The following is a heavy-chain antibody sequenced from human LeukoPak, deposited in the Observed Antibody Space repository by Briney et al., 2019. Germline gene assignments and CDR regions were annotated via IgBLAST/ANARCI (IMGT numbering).Heavy chain of an antibody. Sequence: ASVKVSCKASGCTFTGCYMHWVRQAPGQGLEWMGWINPNSGGTNYAQKFQGRVTMTRDTSISTAYMELSRLRSGDTAVYYCARGVGGMAGYYYYYMDVWGKGTTVTISS. CDR1: GCTFTGCY. CDR2: INPNSGGT. CDR3: ARGVGGMAGYYYYYMDV. J-gene: IGHJ6*03. D-gene: IGHD3-16*01. V-gene: IGHV1-2*02.